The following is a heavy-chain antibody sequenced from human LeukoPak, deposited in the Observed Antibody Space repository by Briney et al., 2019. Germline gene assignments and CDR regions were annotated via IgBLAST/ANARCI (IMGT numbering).Heavy chain of an antibody. CDR2: IYPGDSDT. CDR1: GYSFTSYW. J-gene: IGHJ6*02. Sequence: HGESLKISCKGSGYSFTSYWIGWVRQMPGKGLEWMGIIYPGDSDTRYSPSFQGQVTISADKSISAAYLQWSSLKASDTAMYYCARRGRYYDSSGYPDFYGMDVWGQGTTVTVSS. V-gene: IGHV5-51*01. CDR3: ARRGRYYDSSGYPDFYGMDV. D-gene: IGHD3-22*01.